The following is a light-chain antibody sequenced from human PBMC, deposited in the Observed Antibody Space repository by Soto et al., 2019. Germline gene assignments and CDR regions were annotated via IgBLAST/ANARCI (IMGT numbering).Light chain of an antibody. CDR3: LLSYTGRLYV. Sequence: QTVVTQEPSLTVSPGGTVTLTGGSSTGPVPNGHFPYLLQQKPGQAPRPLIYDPDTKHSWTPARFSGSLLGDKAALTLSGARPEDEADYYCLLSYTGRLYVFGPGTKLTVL. CDR2: DPD. V-gene: IGLV7-46*01. CDR1: TGPVPNGHF. J-gene: IGLJ1*01.